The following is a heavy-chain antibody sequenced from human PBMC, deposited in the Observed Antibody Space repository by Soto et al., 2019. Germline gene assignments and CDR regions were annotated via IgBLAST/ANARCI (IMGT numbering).Heavy chain of an antibody. V-gene: IGHV3-7*01. D-gene: IGHD3-3*01. J-gene: IGHJ6*02. Sequence: GGSLRLSCAASGFTLNRYWMNWVRQAPGKGLEWVANIKQDGSEKYYVDSVKGRFTISRDNAKNSLYLQMNSLRAEDSAVYYCARDRYSYYDFWSGSLPYYYYGMDVWGQGTTVTVSS. CDR3: ARDRYSYYDFWSGSLPYYYYGMDV. CDR1: GFTLNRYW. CDR2: IKQDGSEK.